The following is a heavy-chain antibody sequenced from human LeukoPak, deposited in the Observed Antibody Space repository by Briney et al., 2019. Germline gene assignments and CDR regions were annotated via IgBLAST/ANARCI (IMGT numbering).Heavy chain of an antibody. J-gene: IGHJ4*02. CDR2: INCNGGST. CDR3: VRLYSSATFDY. V-gene: IGHV3-20*04. CDR1: GYTFYVYS. D-gene: IGHD6-25*01. Sequence: GGSLRLSCAAPGYTFYVYSISWVRPGPGKGLERVSAINCNGGSTGYADSVWRRFTISTDNATNSQYLQMNSLRAQGTALYYCVRLYSSATFDYWGQGTLVTVSS.